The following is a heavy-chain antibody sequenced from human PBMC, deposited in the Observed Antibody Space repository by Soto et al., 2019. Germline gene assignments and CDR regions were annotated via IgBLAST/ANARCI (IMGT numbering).Heavy chain of an antibody. CDR2: IYTIWRT. D-gene: IGHD2-15*01. CDR3: ARDNCSGGSGYPYIWLDX. V-gene: IGHV4-4*07. J-gene: IGHJ5*02. Sequence: LSLTCTFSGGSISSCYWSWIRQPAGKGLEWIGRIYTIWRTNYNPSLKSRVTMSVDTSNNHFSLKLSSVTAADTAAYYCARDNCSGGSGYPYIWLDXWGQGTRVTVS. CDR1: GGSISSCY.